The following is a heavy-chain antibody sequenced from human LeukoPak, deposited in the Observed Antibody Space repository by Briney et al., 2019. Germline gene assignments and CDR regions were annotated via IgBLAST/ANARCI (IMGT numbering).Heavy chain of an antibody. D-gene: IGHD6-6*01. CDR3: ARAIAARPSWFDP. J-gene: IGHJ5*02. CDR2: IYYSGST. Sequence: PSETLSLTCTVSGYSISSSYYWSWIRQPPGKGLEWIGYIYYSGSTNYNPSLKSRVTISVDTSKNQFSLKLSSVTAADTAVYYCARAIAARPSWFDPWGQGTLVTVSS. CDR1: GYSISSSYY. V-gene: IGHV4-61*01.